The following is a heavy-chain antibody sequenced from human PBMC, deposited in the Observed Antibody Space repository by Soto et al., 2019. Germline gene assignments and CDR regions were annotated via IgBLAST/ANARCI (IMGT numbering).Heavy chain of an antibody. D-gene: IGHD6-6*01. CDR1: GDTFTSYY. J-gene: IGHJ6*03. V-gene: IGHV1-46*03. Sequence: QVQLVQSGAEVKKPGASVKVSCKASGDTFTSYYIHWVRQAPGQGPEWMAIVNPSGGSTVYAQRFQGRATMTGDTSKSTVYMELSSLRSEDTAVYYCAKGSNSSSFYYYYFMDVWGKGTTVTVSS. CDR2: VNPSGGST. CDR3: AKGSNSSSFYYYYFMDV.